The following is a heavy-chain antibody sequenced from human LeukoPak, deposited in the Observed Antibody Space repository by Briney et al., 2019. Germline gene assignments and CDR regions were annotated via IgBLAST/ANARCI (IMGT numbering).Heavy chain of an antibody. CDR1: GGSISSYY. CDR2: IQISGST. V-gene: IGHV4-4*07. J-gene: IGHJ4*02. CDR3: ASKSDYFDY. Sequence: SETLSLTCTVSGGSISSYYWSWIRQPAGKGLEWIGRIQISGSTDYNPSLESRVTMSLDTSKNQFSLRLSSVTAADTAVYYCASKSDYFDYWGQGTLVTVSS.